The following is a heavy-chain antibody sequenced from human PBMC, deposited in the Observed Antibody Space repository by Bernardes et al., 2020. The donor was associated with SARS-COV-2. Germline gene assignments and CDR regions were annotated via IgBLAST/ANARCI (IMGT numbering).Heavy chain of an antibody. Sequence: SETLSLTCTVSGDSVNIGSYYWSWIRQPPGKGLEWIGYIYFRGTTKYSPSLKSRVTISVDTSKNQLSLKLNSETAADTAVYFCARNVIRRGNAVDIWGQGTMVTVSS. D-gene: IGHD3-16*01. CDR1: GDSVNIGSYY. J-gene: IGHJ3*02. CDR3: ARNVIRRGNAVDI. CDR2: IYFRGTT. V-gene: IGHV4-61*01.